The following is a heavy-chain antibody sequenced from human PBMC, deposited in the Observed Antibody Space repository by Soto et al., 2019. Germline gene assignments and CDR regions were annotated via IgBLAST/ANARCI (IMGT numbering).Heavy chain of an antibody. Sequence: EVQLVKSGGGLVQPGMSLRLSCAASGFTFDDYAMHCVRQAPGKCLEWVSGISWNSGSIGYADSVKGRFTISRDNAKNSLYRQINSLRAEDTALYYCAKAVACTERYYYYMDVWCKGTTVTVSS. J-gene: IGHJ6*03. V-gene: IGHV3-9*01. CDR3: AKAVACTERYYYYMDV. CDR1: GFTFDDYA. D-gene: IGHD6-19*01. CDR2: ISWNSGSI.